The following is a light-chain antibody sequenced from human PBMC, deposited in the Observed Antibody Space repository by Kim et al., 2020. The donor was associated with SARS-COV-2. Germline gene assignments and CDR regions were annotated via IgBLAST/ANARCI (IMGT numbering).Light chain of an antibody. Sequence: AWGQTVRIHCQGDSLRRYYASWYQQKPGQAPVLVIYGKNNRPSGIPDRFSGSSSGNTASLTITGAQAEDEADYYCNSRDSSGNHWVFGGGTQLTVL. CDR1: SLRRYY. CDR3: NSRDSSGNHWV. J-gene: IGLJ3*02. V-gene: IGLV3-19*01. CDR2: GKN.